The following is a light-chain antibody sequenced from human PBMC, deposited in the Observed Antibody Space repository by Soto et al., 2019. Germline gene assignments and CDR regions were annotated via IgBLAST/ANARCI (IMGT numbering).Light chain of an antibody. CDR1: SSDIGDYNY. V-gene: IGLV2-14*01. J-gene: IGLJ1*01. Sequence: QSVLTQPASVSGSPGQSIAISCTGTSSDIGDYNYVSWYQQHPVKAPKLIIYDVSNRPSGVSDRFSGSKSGNTASLTISGLQAEDEADYCCSSYTSSSTPYVFGTGTQLTVL. CDR3: SSYTSSSTPYV. CDR2: DVS.